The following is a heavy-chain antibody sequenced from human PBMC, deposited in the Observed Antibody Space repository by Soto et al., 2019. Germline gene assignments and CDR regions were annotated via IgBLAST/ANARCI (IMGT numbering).Heavy chain of an antibody. CDR1: GFTFSSYA. CDR2: ISYDGSNK. CDR3: ARSLLRFWAWFDP. Sequence: QVQLVESGGGVVQPGRSLRLSCAASGFTFSSYAMHWVRQAPGKGLEWVAVISYDGSNKCYADSVKGRFTISRDNSKNTLYLQMNSLRAEDTAVYYCARSLLRFWAWFDPWGQGTLVTVSS. D-gene: IGHD3-3*01. V-gene: IGHV3-30-3*01. J-gene: IGHJ5*02.